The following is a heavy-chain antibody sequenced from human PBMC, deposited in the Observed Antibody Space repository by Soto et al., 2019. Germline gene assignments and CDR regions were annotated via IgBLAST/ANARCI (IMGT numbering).Heavy chain of an antibody. V-gene: IGHV4-59*01. Sequence: TLSLTCTVSGGSISSYFYIWVRQPPGKGLEWIGSVYYTGTTDYNPSLKSRVTISVDTSKTQFSLNLRSVTAADTAVYYCVRGVEMTTLDVRYYFDLWGQGTLVTVSS. CDR3: VRGVEMTTLDVRYYFDL. CDR2: VYYTGTT. CDR1: GGSISSYF. J-gene: IGHJ4*02. D-gene: IGHD4-4*01.